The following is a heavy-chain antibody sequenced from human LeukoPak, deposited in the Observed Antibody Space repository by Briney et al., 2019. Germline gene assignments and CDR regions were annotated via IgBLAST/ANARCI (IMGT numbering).Heavy chain of an antibody. CDR2: INHSGST. D-gene: IGHD4-17*01. CDR3: ASTLYGDPSNYYYYGMDV. V-gene: IGHV4-34*01. Sequence: PSETLSLTCAVYGGSFSGYYWSWIRQPPGKGLEWIGEINHSGSTNYDPSLKSRVTISVDTSKNQFSLKLSSVTAADTAVYYCASTLYGDPSNYYYYGMDVWGQGTTVTVSS. CDR1: GGSFSGYY. J-gene: IGHJ6*02.